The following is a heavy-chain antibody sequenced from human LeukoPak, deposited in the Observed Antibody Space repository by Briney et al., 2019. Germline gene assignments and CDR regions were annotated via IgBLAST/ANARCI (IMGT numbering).Heavy chain of an antibody. CDR2: INSNSGGT. J-gene: IGHJ6*03. CDR1: GYTFTGYY. CDR3: ARVRRPEYSSSSYYYYMDV. V-gene: IGHV1-2*02. D-gene: IGHD6-6*01. Sequence: ASVKVYCKASGYTFTGYYMHWVRQAPGQGLEWMGWINSNSGGTNYAQKFQGRVTMTRDTPTTTAYMELNRLRSDDTAVYYCARVRRPEYSSSSYYYYMDVWGKGTTVTVSS.